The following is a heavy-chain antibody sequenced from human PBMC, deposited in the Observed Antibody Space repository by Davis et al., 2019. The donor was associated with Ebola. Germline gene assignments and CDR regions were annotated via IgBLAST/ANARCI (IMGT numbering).Heavy chain of an antibody. J-gene: IGHJ4*02. V-gene: IGHV3-30*18. Sequence: PGGSLRLSCAASGFTLTNYGMHWVRQVPGKGLEWLAVISYEGSKRYYLDSLKGRFTISRDNYKNTVYLEMNSLEPEDTAVYYCAKAGQIFRFGESTQLDYWGQGALVTVSS. D-gene: IGHD3-10*01. CDR1: GFTLTNYG. CDR3: AKAGQIFRFGESTQLDY. CDR2: ISYEGSKR.